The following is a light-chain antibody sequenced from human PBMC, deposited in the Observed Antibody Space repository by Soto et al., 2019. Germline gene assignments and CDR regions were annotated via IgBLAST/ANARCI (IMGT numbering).Light chain of an antibody. Sequence: EIVLTQSPGTLSLSPGERATLSCRASQDVDSNFLAWYQQRPGQAPRLLIYGSSRRATGIPDRFSGSGSGTDFTLTKSRVGPEDIAVYFCRQYYSSITFGGGTKVEVK. J-gene: IGKJ4*01. CDR3: RQYYSSIT. CDR1: QDVDSNF. CDR2: GSS. V-gene: IGKV3-20*01.